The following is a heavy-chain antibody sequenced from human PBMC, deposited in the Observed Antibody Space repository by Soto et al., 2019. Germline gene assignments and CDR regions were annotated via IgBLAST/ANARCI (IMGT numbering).Heavy chain of an antibody. CDR1: GGTFSSYA. J-gene: IGHJ5*02. D-gene: IGHD3-10*01. V-gene: IGHV1-69*13. CDR3: ARDRMVITMVRGVITLFYP. CDR2: IIPIFGTA. Sequence: SVKVSCKASGGTFSSYAISWVRQAPGQGLEWMGGIIPIFGTANYAQKFQGRVTITADESTSTAYMELSSLRSEDTAVYYCARDRMVITMVRGVITLFYPCGQGTLVTGSA.